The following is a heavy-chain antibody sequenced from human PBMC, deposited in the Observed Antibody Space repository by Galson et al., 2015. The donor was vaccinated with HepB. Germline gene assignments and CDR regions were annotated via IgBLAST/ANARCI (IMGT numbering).Heavy chain of an antibody. J-gene: IGHJ3*02. CDR3: TTPHSSGYYYESDAFDI. Sequence: SLRLSCAASGFTFRNFAMNWVRQAPGKGLEWVSGISGAGDVTDYRDSVKGRFTVSRDNSKNTLSLQMNHLRAEDTAVYYCTTPHSSGYYYESDAFDIWGQGTMVTVAS. CDR1: GFTFRNFA. V-gene: IGHV3-23*01. D-gene: IGHD3-22*01. CDR2: ISGAGDVT.